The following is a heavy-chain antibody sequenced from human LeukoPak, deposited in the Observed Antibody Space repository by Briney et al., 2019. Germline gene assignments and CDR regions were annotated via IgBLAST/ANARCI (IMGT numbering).Heavy chain of an antibody. CDR2: INSDGSST. Sequence: GGSLRLSCAASGFTFSSYWMHWVRQAPGKGLVWVSRINSDGSSTNYADSVKGRFTISRDNAKNTLYLQMKSLRAEDTAVYYCARPMVAASNWFDPWGQGTLVTVSS. J-gene: IGHJ5*02. CDR3: ARPMVAASNWFDP. D-gene: IGHD2-15*01. V-gene: IGHV3-74*01. CDR1: GFTFSSYW.